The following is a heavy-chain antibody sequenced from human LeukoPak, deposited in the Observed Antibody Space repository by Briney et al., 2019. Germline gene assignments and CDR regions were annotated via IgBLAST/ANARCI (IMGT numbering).Heavy chain of an antibody. CDR3: AKQLGYCSDGSCYFPY. CDR2: ISNNGGYT. D-gene: IGHD2-15*01. V-gene: IGHV3-23*01. J-gene: IGHJ4*02. CDR1: GFTFSNVW. Sequence: GESLRLSCAASGFTFSNVWMSWVRQAPGKGLEWVSAISNNGGYTYYADSVQGRFTISRDNSKSTLCLQMNSLRAEDTAVYYCAKQLGYCSDGSCYFPYWGQGTLVTVSS.